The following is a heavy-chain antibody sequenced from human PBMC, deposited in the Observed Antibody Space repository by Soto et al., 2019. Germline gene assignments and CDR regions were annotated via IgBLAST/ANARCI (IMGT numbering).Heavy chain of an antibody. V-gene: IGHV4-39*01. Sequence: SETLSLTCTVSGGSISSSSYYWGWIRQPPGKGLEWIGSIYYSGSTYYNPSLKSRVTISVDTSKNQFSLKLSSVTAADTAVYYCARSQGITMIVVVYYFDYWGQGTLVTVSS. J-gene: IGHJ4*02. D-gene: IGHD3-22*01. CDR2: IYYSGST. CDR3: ARSQGITMIVVVYYFDY. CDR1: GGSISSSSYY.